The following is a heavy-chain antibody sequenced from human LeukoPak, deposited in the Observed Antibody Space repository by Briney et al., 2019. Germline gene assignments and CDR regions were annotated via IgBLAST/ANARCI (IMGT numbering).Heavy chain of an antibody. Sequence: GGSLRLSCAASGFTFSNAWMSWVRQAPGKGLEWVGRIKSKTDGGTTDYAAPVKGRFTISRDDSKNTLYLQMNSLKTEDTAVYYCTTDSLYYDFWSALPGYWGQGTLVTVSS. CDR1: GFTFSNAW. V-gene: IGHV3-15*01. CDR2: IKSKTDGGTT. D-gene: IGHD3-3*01. J-gene: IGHJ4*02. CDR3: TTDSLYYDFWSALPGY.